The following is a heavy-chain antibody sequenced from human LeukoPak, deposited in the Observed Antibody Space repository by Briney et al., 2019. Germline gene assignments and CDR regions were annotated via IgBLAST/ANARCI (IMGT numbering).Heavy chain of an antibody. CDR3: ARDGVKYYYYYMDV. V-gene: IGHV1-69*13. D-gene: IGHD3-3*01. J-gene: IGHJ6*03. Sequence: LGASVKVSCKASGGTFSSYAISWVRQAPGQGLEWMGGIIPIFGTANYAQKFQGRVTITADESTSTAYMELSSLRSEDTAVYYCARDGVKYYYYYMDVWGKGTTVTVSS. CDR2: IIPIFGTA. CDR1: GGTFSSYA.